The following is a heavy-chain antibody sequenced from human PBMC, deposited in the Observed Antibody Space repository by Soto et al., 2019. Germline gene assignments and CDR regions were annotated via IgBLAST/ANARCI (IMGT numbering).Heavy chain of an antibody. CDR3: GRDAASTYPYFDY. Sequence: GSLRLSCAASGFTFSSYSMNWVRQAPGKGLEWVSYISSSSSTIYYADSVKGRFTISRDNAKNSLYLQMNSLRAEDTAVYYFGRDAASTYPYFDYRGQGTLDTVSS. V-gene: IGHV3-48*01. CDR1: GFTFSSYS. D-gene: IGHD6-25*01. J-gene: IGHJ4*02. CDR2: ISSSSSTI.